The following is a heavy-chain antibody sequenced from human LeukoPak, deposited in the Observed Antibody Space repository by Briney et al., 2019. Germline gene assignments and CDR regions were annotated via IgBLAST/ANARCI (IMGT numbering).Heavy chain of an antibody. V-gene: IGHV4-30-4*01. D-gene: IGHD2-15*01. CDR1: GGSISSGDYY. CDR2: IYYSGST. J-gene: IGHJ4*02. CDR3: ARRDQGYCSGGSCYSLDY. Sequence: SQTLSLTCTVSGGSISSGDYYWSWIRQPPGKGLEWIGYIYYSGSTYYNPSLKSRVTISVDTSKNQFSPKLSSVTAADTAVYYCARRDQGYCSGGSCYSLDYWGQGTLVTVSS.